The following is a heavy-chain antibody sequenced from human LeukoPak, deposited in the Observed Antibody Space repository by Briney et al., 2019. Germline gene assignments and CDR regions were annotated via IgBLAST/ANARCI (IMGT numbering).Heavy chain of an antibody. Sequence: PGGSLRLSCAASGFTFSSYAMSWVRQAPGKGLEWVSAISGSGGSTYYADSVKSRFTISRDNSKNTLFLQMHSLRAEDRAVYYCANDLRFDEGGYFDYWGQGTLVTVSS. D-gene: IGHD3-9*01. CDR1: GFTFSSYA. CDR3: ANDLRFDEGGYFDY. J-gene: IGHJ4*02. CDR2: ISGSGGST. V-gene: IGHV3-23*01.